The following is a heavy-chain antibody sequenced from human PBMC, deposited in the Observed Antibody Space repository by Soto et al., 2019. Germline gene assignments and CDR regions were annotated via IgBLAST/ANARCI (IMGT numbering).Heavy chain of an antibody. J-gene: IGHJ4*02. CDR1: GYTFTSYA. CDR3: ARAGGVGLVFNY. V-gene: IGHV1-3*01. D-gene: IGHD6-19*01. CDR2: INAGNGNT. Sequence: GASVKVSCKASGYTFTSYAMHWVRQAPGQRLEWMGWINAGNGNTKYSQKFQGRVTITRDTSASTAYMELSSLRSEDTAVYYCARAGGVGLVFNYWGQGTLVTVSS.